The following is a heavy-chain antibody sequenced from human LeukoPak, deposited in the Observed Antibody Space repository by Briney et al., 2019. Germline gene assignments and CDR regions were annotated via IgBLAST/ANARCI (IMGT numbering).Heavy chain of an antibody. CDR2: FHYSRST. Sequence: KASETLSLTCTVSGASISIGSYYWSWIRQPPGKGLEWIGYFHYSRSTNYNPSLKSRVAIPIDTSKNQFALKLSSVTAADTAVYYCARAVFAFDIWGQGTMVAVSP. D-gene: IGHD3-16*01. V-gene: IGHV4-61*01. J-gene: IGHJ3*02. CDR3: ARAVFAFDI. CDR1: GASISIGSYY.